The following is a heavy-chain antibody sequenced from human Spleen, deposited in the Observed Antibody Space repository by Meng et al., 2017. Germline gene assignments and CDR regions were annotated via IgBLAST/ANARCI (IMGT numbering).Heavy chain of an antibody. D-gene: IGHD2-2*01. Sequence: SVKVSCKASGGTFSSYAISWVRQAPGQGLEWMGGITPIFGTANYAQKFQGRVTITTDESTSTAYMELSSLRSEDTAVYYCARQLGYCSSTSCYARNYYYGMDVWGQGTTVTVSS. CDR3: ARQLGYCSSTSCYARNYYYGMDV. J-gene: IGHJ6*02. CDR1: GGTFSSYA. CDR2: ITPIFGTA. V-gene: IGHV1-69*05.